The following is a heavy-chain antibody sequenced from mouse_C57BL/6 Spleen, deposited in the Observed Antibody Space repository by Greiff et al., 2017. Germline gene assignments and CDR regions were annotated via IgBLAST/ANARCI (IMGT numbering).Heavy chain of an antibody. CDR2: IYPRDGST. Sequence: VKLLESDAELVKPGASVKISCKVSGYTFTDHTIHWMKQRPEQGLEWIGYIYPRDGSTKYNEKFKGKATLTADKSSSTAYMQLNSLTSEDSAVYFCARRPSNYLYYFDYWGQGTTLTVSS. CDR3: ARRPSNYLYYFDY. J-gene: IGHJ2*01. D-gene: IGHD2-5*01. CDR1: GYTFTDHT. V-gene: IGHV1-78*01.